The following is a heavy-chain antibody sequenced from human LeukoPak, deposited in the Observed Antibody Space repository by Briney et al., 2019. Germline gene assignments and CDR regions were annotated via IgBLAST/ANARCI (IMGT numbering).Heavy chain of an antibody. Sequence: GGSLRLSCAASGFTVSSNYMSWVRQAPGKGLEWVSVIYSGGSTYYADSVKGRFTISRDNSKNTLYLQMNSLRAEGTAVYYCARDGRATRRGWFDPWGQGTLVTVSS. CDR1: GFTVSSNY. J-gene: IGHJ5*02. V-gene: IGHV3-53*01. CDR2: IYSGGST. D-gene: IGHD1-26*01. CDR3: ARDGRATRRGWFDP.